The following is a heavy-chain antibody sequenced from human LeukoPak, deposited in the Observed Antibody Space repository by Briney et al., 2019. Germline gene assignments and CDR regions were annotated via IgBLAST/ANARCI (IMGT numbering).Heavy chain of an antibody. V-gene: IGHV3-30*09. D-gene: IGHD2-21*02. CDR3: ARGAYCSSDCYSGAFDI. CDR2: ISYDGSNK. CDR1: GFTFSTYT. J-gene: IGHJ3*02. Sequence: GRSLRLSCAASGFTFSTYTMDWGRQAPGKGLEWVAVISYDGSNKYYPDSVKGRFAISRDNSMNTLYLQMNSLRDEDTAVYYCARGAYCSSDCYSGAFDIWGQGTMVTVSS.